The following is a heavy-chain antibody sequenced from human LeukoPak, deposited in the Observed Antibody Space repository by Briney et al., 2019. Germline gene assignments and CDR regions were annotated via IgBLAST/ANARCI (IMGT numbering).Heavy chain of an antibody. V-gene: IGHV3-11*06. CDR2: ISSSSSYT. CDR1: GFTFSDYY. CDR3: ARAPGPYYDFWSGYQRYYFDY. Sequence: GGSLRLSCAASGFTFSDYYMSWIRQAPGKGLEWVSYISSSSSYTNYADSVKGRFTISRDNAKNSLYLQMNSLRAEDTAVYYCARAPGPYYDFWSGYQRYYFDYWGQGTLVTVSS. D-gene: IGHD3-3*01. J-gene: IGHJ4*02.